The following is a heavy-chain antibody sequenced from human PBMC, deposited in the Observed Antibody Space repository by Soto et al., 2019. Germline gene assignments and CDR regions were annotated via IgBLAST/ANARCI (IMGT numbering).Heavy chain of an antibody. CDR2: IYYSGST. Sequence: SETLSLTCAVSGGSISSGGYSWSWIRQPPGKGLEWIGYIYYSGSTNYNPSLKSRVTISVDTSKNQFSLKLSSVTAADTAVYYCARDWSLSPGAGAYYYGMDVWGQGATVTVSS. V-gene: IGHV4-61*08. CDR1: GGSISSGGYS. J-gene: IGHJ6*02. CDR3: ARDWSLSPGAGAYYYGMDV.